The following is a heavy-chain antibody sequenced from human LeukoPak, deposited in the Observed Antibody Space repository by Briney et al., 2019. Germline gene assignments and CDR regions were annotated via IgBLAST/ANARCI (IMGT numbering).Heavy chain of an antibody. D-gene: IGHD4-11*01. CDR3: ARGRLPKYYFDS. CDR1: GFTFSTYA. J-gene: IGHJ4*02. V-gene: IGHV3-23*01. CDR2: VSGSGDNT. Sequence: GGSLRLSCAASGFTFSTYAVSWVRQAPGKGLEWVSGVSGSGDNTYYADSVKGRFTVSRDNSKSTVYLQMNSLRVDDTAVYYCARGRLPKYYFDSWGQGTLVTVSS.